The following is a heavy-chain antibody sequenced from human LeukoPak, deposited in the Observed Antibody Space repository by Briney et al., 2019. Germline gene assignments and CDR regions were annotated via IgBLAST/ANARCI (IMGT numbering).Heavy chain of an antibody. J-gene: IGHJ6*03. D-gene: IGHD3-22*01. CDR2: FDPEDGET. CDR1: GYTLTELS. V-gene: IGHV1-24*01. Sequence: GASVKVSCKVSGYTLTELSMHWVRQAPGKGLEWMGGFDPEDGETIYAQKFQGRVTMTEDTSTDTAYMELSSLRSEDTAVYYCVSSGSPSDYYYYMDVWGQGTLVTVSS. CDR3: VSSGSPSDYYYYMDV.